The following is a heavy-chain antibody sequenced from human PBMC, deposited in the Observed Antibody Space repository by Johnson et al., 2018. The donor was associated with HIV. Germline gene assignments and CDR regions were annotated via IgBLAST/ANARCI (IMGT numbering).Heavy chain of an antibody. CDR1: GFTFSSYA. Sequence: VQLVESGGGVVQPGGSLRLSCAASGFTFSSYAMHWVRQAPGKGLEWVAVISYDGSNKYYADSVKGRFTISRDNSKNTLYLQMNSLRAEDTALYYCARDRGTVTTAQMAFDIWGQGTMVTVSS. V-gene: IGHV3-30-3*01. CDR3: ARDRGTVTTAQMAFDI. CDR2: ISYDGSNK. D-gene: IGHD4-17*01. J-gene: IGHJ3*02.